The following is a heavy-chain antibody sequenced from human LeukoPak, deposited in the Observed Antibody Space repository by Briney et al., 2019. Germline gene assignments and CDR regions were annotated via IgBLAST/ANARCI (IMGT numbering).Heavy chain of an antibody. CDR1: GFTFSSYW. V-gene: IGHV3-74*01. D-gene: IGHD1-1*01. CDR3: AKAGLGSMTWIDY. J-gene: IGHJ4*02. Sequence: GGSLRLSCAASGFTFSSYWMHWVRQAPGKGLVWVSRINSDGSSTSYADSVKGRFTISRDNSKNTLYLQMNSLRAEDTAVYHCAKAGLGSMTWIDYWGQGTLVTVSS. CDR2: INSDGSST.